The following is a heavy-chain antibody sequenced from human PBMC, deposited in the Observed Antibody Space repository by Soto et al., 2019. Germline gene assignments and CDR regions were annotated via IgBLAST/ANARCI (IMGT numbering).Heavy chain of an antibody. CDR2: ISGSGGST. V-gene: IGHV3-23*01. CDR3: ARDLSWGSNWYYYMEF. Sequence: GGSLRLSCAASGFTFSSYAMSWFRQAPGKGLEWVSAISGSGGSTYYADSVKGRFTISRDNSKNTLYLQMNSLRAEDTAVYYCARDLSWGSNWYYYMEFWGKGTTVNVSS. J-gene: IGHJ6*03. D-gene: IGHD7-27*01. CDR1: GFTFSSYA.